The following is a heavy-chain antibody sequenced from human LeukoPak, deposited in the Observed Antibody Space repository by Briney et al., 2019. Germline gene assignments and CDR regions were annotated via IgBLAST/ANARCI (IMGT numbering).Heavy chain of an antibody. D-gene: IGHD3-22*01. CDR1: GFTFSSYG. CDR3: ARDPPHYYDSSGFDY. Sequence: GRSLRLSCAASGFTFSSYGMHWVRQAPDKGLEWVAVIWYDGSNKYYADSVKGRFTISRDNAKNSLYLQMNSLRAEDTAVYYCARDPPHYYDSSGFDYWGQGTLVTVSS. CDR2: IWYDGSNK. J-gene: IGHJ4*02. V-gene: IGHV3-33*01.